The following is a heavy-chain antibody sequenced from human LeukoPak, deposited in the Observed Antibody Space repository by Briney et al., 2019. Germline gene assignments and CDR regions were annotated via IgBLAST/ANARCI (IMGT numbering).Heavy chain of an antibody. J-gene: IGHJ4*02. CDR3: AKKLIGNVDYFDY. CDR2: ISYDGSRK. CDR1: GFIFSTYG. Sequence: GGSLRLSCAVSGFIFSTYGMHWVRQAPGKGMEWVAYISYDGSRKNYADSVKGRFTISRDNSKNTLFLQMSSLKVEDTAVYYCAKKLIGNVDYFDYWGQGTLVTVSS. D-gene: IGHD3-22*01. V-gene: IGHV3-30*02.